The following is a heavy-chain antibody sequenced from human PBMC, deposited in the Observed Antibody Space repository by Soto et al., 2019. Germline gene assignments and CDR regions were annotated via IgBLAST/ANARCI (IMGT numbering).Heavy chain of an antibody. CDR1: GFTFSSYS. CDR3: ASRGYPRDYYYYGMDV. CDR2: ISSSSSYI. Sequence: KTGGSLRLSCAASGFTFSSYSMNWVRQAPGKGLEWVSSISSSSSYIYYADSVKGRFTISRDNAKNSLYLQMNSLRAEDTAVYYCASRGYPRDYYYYGMDVWGQGTTVTVSS. V-gene: IGHV3-21*01. D-gene: IGHD3-22*01. J-gene: IGHJ6*02.